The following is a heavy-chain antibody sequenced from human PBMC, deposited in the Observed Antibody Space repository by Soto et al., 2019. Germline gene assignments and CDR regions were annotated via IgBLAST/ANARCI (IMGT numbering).Heavy chain of an antibody. CDR1: GGSFSGYY. Sequence: SETLSLTCAVYGGSFSGYYWSWIRQPPGKGLEWIGEINHSGSTNYNPSPKSRVTISVDTSKNQFSPKLSSVTAADTAVYYCARGAAVYYYYGMDVWGQGTTVTVSS. D-gene: IGHD6-13*01. V-gene: IGHV4-34*01. CDR2: INHSGST. CDR3: ARGAAVYYYYGMDV. J-gene: IGHJ6*02.